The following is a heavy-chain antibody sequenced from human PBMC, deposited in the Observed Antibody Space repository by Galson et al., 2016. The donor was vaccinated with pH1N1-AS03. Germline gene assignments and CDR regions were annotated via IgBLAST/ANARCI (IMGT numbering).Heavy chain of an antibody. CDR1: GFTFSIYA. CDR3: AKRGGLPSEGMTYFDS. CDR2: ISGSGTGT. D-gene: IGHD2-2*01. Sequence: SCAASGFTFSIYAMSWVRQAPGKGLEWVSTISGSGTGTYYADSVRGRFTISRDNSENTLYLQMNSLRAEDTAVYYCAKRGGLPSEGMTYFDSWGQGTLIIVS. J-gene: IGHJ4*02. V-gene: IGHV3-23*01.